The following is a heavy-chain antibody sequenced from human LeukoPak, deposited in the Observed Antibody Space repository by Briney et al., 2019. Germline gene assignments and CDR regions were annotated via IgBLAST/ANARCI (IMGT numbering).Heavy chain of an antibody. CDR3: AKRVDYGSSWYYFDY. CDR1: GFTFSAYG. J-gene: IGHJ4*02. V-gene: IGHV3-30*18. Sequence: GGSLRLSCAASGFTFSAYGMHWVRQAPGKGLEWVAVISYDGNTKYYADSVKGRFTISRDNSKDTLYLRMNSLRAEDTAVYYCAKRVDYGSSWYYFDYWGQGTLVTVSS. CDR2: ISYDGNTK. D-gene: IGHD6-13*01.